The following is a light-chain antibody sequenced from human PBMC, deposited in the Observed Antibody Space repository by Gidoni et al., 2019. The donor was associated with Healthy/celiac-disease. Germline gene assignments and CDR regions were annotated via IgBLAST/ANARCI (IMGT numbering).Light chain of an antibody. CDR1: NIGSKS. CDR3: QVWDSSSDHPAV. CDR2: YDS. V-gene: IGLV3-21*04. Sequence: SYVLTQPPSVSVAPGKTARITCGGHNIGSKSVHWYQQKPGQAPVLVIYYDSDRPSGIPERFSGSNSGNTATLTISRVEAGDEADYYCQVWDSSSDHPAVFGTGTKVTVL. J-gene: IGLJ1*01.